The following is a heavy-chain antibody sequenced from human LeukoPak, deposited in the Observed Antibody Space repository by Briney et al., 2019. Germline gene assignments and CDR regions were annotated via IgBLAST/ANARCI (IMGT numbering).Heavy chain of an antibody. D-gene: IGHD5-18*01. Sequence: GASVKVSCKASGYTFTGYYMHGVRQAPGQGLEGVGWINSNSGGTNYAQKFQGSVTMTKDKYISTAYMELSRLRSDDTAVYYCARDRVDTAMVIDYWGQGTLVTVSS. CDR1: GYTFTGYY. CDR3: ARDRVDTAMVIDY. V-gene: IGHV1-2*02. CDR2: INSNSGGT. J-gene: IGHJ4*02.